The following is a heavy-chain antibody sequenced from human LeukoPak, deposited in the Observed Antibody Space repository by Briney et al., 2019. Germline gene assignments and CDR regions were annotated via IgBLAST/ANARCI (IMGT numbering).Heavy chain of an antibody. J-gene: IGHJ4*02. Sequence: PGGSLRLSCAASGFTFSSYWMHWVRQAPGKGLVWVSRINTDGSSTSSADSVKGRITISRDNAKNTLYLQMNSLTAEDTAVYYCVKGDQWESKLSFDYWGQGTLVTVSS. CDR2: INTDGSST. CDR1: GFTFSSYW. D-gene: IGHD1-26*01. CDR3: VKGDQWESKLSFDY. V-gene: IGHV3-74*01.